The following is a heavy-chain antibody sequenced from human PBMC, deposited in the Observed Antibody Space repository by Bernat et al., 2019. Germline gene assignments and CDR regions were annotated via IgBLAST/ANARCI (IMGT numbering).Heavy chain of an antibody. CDR1: GFTFSGDW. CDR3: VRSVSGTAGFFDY. D-gene: IGHD3-10*01. V-gene: IGHV3-74*01. CDR2: INGDGTIT. Sequence: EVKLVESGGGLIQPGGSLRLSCAVSGFTFSGDWMHWVRQVPGKGLVWVSRINGDGTITDYAESVKGRFTISRDNAKNTLYLQMNSLRVEDTAVYYCVRSVSGTAGFFDYWGPGSMVTVSS. J-gene: IGHJ4*02.